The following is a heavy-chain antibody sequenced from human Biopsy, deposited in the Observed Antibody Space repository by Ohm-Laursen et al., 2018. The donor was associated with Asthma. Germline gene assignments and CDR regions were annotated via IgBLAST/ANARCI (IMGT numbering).Heavy chain of an antibody. CDR1: GDSFSNYA. Sequence: GASVKVPCKASGDSFSNYAISWVRQASGQGLEWMGGLIPVLGTPDHAQMFEGRVTITADESTSTAYMELSSLSSEDTAVYYCARGYSGSDRIVYYYSGLEVWGQGTTVTVSS. V-gene: IGHV1-69*13. D-gene: IGHD5-12*01. CDR3: ARGYSGSDRIVYYYSGLEV. J-gene: IGHJ6*02. CDR2: LIPVLGTP.